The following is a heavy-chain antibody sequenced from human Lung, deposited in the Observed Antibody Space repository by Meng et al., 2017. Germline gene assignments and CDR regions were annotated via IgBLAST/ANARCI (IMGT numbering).Heavy chain of an antibody. J-gene: IGHJ4*02. D-gene: IGHD2-2*01. CDR3: ARGLGEAVVPRTMFDY. Sequence: QGQLEEPGPGLVKPSGTLSLTCGVSGGSISSSNWWSWVRQPPGKGLEWIGEIYHSGGTKYNPSLKSRVTISVDKSKNQFSLKLSSVTAADTAVYYCARGLGEAVVPRTMFDYWGQGTLVTVSS. CDR2: IYHSGGT. CDR1: GGSISSSNW. V-gene: IGHV4-4*02.